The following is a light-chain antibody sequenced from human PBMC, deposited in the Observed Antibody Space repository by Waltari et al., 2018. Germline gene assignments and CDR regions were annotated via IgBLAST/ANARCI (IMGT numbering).Light chain of an antibody. CDR1: SNDVGGYNF. V-gene: IGLV2-8*01. J-gene: IGLJ2*01. CDR3: TSYAGSNKAV. CDR2: EVT. Sequence: QSALTQPPSASGSPGQSVTISCTGTSNDVGGYNFVSWYQQHPGKAPTLMIFEVTKRPSGVPDRFAGSKSGNTASLTVSGLQAEDEADYYCTSYAGSNKAVFGGGTKLTVL.